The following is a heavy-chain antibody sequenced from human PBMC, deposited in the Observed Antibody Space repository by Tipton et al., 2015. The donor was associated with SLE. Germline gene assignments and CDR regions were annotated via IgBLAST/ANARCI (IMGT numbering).Heavy chain of an antibody. CDR1: GGSISSGDYY. Sequence: TLSLTCTVSGGSISSGDYYWSWIRQPPGKGLEWIGYIYYSGSTYYNPSLKSRITISVDTSKNQFSLKLSCVTAAETAVYYCAREGRGGWYFDLWGRDTLVTVSS. CDR3: AREGRGGWYFDL. J-gene: IGHJ2*01. D-gene: IGHD3-10*01. CDR2: IYYSGST. V-gene: IGHV4-30-4*01.